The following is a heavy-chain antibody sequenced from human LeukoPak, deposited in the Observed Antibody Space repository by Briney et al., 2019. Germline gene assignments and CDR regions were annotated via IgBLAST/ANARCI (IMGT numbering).Heavy chain of an antibody. CDR3: VSPRGFSYGYFDY. D-gene: IGHD5-18*01. V-gene: IGHV4-39*01. CDR2: IYYSKNT. Sequence: SETLSLTCTVSGGSISSSSAYWGWMRQPPGKGLEWIGSIYYSKNTYYNPSLKSRVTISADTSKNQFSLTLGSVSATDTAVYYCVSPRGFSYGYFDYWGQGTLVTVSS. CDR1: GGSISSSSAY. J-gene: IGHJ4*02.